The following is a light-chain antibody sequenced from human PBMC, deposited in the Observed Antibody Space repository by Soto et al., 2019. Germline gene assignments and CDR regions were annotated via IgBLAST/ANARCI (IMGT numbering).Light chain of an antibody. Sequence: QSALTQPASVSGSPGQSITISCTGSGRDISAYDYVSWYQQHPGKAPKLLIYGVKNRPSGVSYRFSASKSAFTASLTISGLQAEDEAHYYCSSYTTSYFYVFGPGTKVTVL. J-gene: IGLJ1*01. V-gene: IGLV2-14*01. CDR2: GVK. CDR3: SSYTTSYFYV. CDR1: GRDISAYDY.